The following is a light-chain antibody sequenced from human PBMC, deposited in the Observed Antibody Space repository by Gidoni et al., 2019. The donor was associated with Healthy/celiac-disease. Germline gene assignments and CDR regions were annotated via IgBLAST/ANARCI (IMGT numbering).Light chain of an antibody. J-gene: IGKJ2*01. CDR2: DAS. CDR1: QDISNY. Sequence: DIQLTPSPSSLSASVGDRVTITCQASQDISNYLNWYQQKPGIAHKLLIYDASNLETGVPSRFSGSESGTDFSFTISSLQPGDIATYYCQQYDNLPYTFGQGTKLEIK. V-gene: IGKV1-33*01. CDR3: QQYDNLPYT.